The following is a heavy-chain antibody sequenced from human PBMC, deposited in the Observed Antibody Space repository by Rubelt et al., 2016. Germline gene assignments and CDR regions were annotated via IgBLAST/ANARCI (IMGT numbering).Heavy chain of an antibody. Sequence: EWVAIIWYDGSNKYYADSVKGRFTISRDNSKNTLYLQMNSLRAEDTAVYYCARARSGNCSSTSCYVLYYGMDVWGQGTTVTVSS. CDR3: ARARSGNCSSTSCYVLYYGMDV. J-gene: IGHJ6*02. V-gene: IGHV3-33*01. D-gene: IGHD2-2*01. CDR2: IWYDGSNK.